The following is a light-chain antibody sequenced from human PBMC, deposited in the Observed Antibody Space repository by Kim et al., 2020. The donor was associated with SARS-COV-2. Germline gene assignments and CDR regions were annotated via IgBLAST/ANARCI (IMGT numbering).Light chain of an antibody. V-gene: IGKV1-39*01. CDR2: GAS. J-gene: IGKJ1*01. CDR3: QQSYRVPRT. Sequence: DIQMTQSPPSLSASVGDRVTITCRASQSISRYLNWYQQKPGKALKFLIYGASSLQSGVPSRFTGSGSGTDFTLTITNMQPEDFATYFCQQSYRVPRTFGQGTKVDIK. CDR1: QSISRY.